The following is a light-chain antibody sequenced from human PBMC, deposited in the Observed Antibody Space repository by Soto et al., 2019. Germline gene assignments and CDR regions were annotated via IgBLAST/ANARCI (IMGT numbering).Light chain of an antibody. Sequence: EIVLTQSPATLSLSPGERATLSCRASQSVDSYLAWYQQKRGQAPRLLIFDASNRATGIPARFSGSGSGTDFTLTISSLEPEDFTVYYCQQHSNRLTFGGGTKVEIK. CDR1: QSVDSY. V-gene: IGKV3-11*01. J-gene: IGKJ4*01. CDR3: QQHSNRLT. CDR2: DAS.